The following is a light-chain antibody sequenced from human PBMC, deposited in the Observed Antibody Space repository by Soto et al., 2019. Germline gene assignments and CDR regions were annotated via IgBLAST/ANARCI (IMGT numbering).Light chain of an antibody. Sequence: DIVMTQTPLSLSVTPGQPAAISFKSSQILLYSDGKTYLSWYLQKPGQPPHLLIYEVSNRFSGVPERFRGSGSGTECTLRISRVEAEDFGGYYCMQSVQLPLTFGGGTTVEIK. CDR2: EVS. CDR3: MQSVQLPLT. CDR1: QILLYSDGKTY. V-gene: IGKV2D-29*01. J-gene: IGKJ4*01.